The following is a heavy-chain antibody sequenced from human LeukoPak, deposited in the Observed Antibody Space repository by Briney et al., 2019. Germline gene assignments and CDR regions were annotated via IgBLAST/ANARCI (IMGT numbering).Heavy chain of an antibody. CDR1: GGSISSSSYY. CDR3: ASFTSGEGYDSSGYYYFDY. D-gene: IGHD3-22*01. V-gene: IGHV4-39*01. CDR2: IYYSGST. J-gene: IGHJ4*02. Sequence: SETLSLTCTVSGGSISSSSYYWGWIRQPPGKGLGWIGSIYYSGSTYYNPSLKSRVTISVDTSKNQFSLKLSSVTAADTAVYYCASFTSGEGYDSSGYYYFDYWGQGTLVTVSS.